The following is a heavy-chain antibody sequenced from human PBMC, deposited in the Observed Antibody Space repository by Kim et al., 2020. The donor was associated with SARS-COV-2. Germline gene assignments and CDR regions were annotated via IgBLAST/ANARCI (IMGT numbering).Heavy chain of an antibody. J-gene: IGHJ5*02. D-gene: IGHD1-26*01. Sequence: ASVKVSCKASGYTFTSYYMHWVRQAPGQGLEWMGIINPSGGSTSYAQKLQGRVTMTRDTSTSTVYMELSSLRSEDTAVYYCARDHSGVGATNWFEPWGQGTLVTVSS. CDR2: INPSGGST. V-gene: IGHV1-46*04. CDR1: GYTFTSYY. CDR3: ARDHSGVGATNWFEP.